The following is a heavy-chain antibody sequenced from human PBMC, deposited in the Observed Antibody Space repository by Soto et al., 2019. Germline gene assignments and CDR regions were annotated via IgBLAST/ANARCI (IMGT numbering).Heavy chain of an antibody. V-gene: IGHV3-49*03. CDR2: IRSKAYGGTT. CDR1: GFTFGDYA. CDR3: TRDIGVGLLWFGFGWFDP. J-gene: IGHJ5*02. D-gene: IGHD3-10*01. Sequence: PGGSLRLSCTASGFTFGDYAMSWFRQAPGKGLEWVGFIRSKAYGGTTEYAASVKGRFTISRDDSKSIAYLQMNSLKTEDTAVYYCTRDIGVGLLWFGFGWFDPWGQGTLVTVSS.